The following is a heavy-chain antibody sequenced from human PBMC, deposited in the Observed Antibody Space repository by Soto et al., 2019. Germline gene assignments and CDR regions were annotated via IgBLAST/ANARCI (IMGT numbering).Heavy chain of an antibody. CDR1: GFTFSAYG. J-gene: IGHJ4*01. V-gene: IGHV3-33*01. CDR2: IWNDGTNE. CDR3: AREDTGGGLTYYFDS. D-gene: IGHD2-8*02. Sequence: VDLVQSGGGVVQPGKSLTLSCVGSGFTFSAYGMHWVRQAPGTGLEWVAVIWNDGTNENYADSVKGRFTISRDNSKKTLYLQMNSLRVEDTAIYYCAREDTGGGLTYYFDSWGRGSLVTVSS.